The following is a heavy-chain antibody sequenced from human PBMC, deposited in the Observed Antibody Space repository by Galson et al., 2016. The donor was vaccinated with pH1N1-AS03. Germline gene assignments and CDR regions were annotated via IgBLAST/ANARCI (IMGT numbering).Heavy chain of an antibody. CDR2: INPNSGVT. J-gene: IGHJ4*02. CDR3: AREEAAADPDDY. Sequence: SVKVSCKASGYTFTDYFVYWVRQAPGQGLEWMGRINPNSGVTKFAQNFQGRVTMTRDTSIKTAYMELNRLSSDDTAVYYCAREEAAADPDDYWGQGTLVTVSS. V-gene: IGHV1-2*06. CDR1: GYTFTDYF. D-gene: IGHD6-13*01.